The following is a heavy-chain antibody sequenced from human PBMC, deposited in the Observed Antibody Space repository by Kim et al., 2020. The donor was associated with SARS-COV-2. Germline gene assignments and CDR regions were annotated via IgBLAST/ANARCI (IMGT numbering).Heavy chain of an antibody. CDR2: ISGSGGST. CDR1: GFTFSSYA. J-gene: IGHJ6*02. CDR3: AKDADGYSSSWYRDYYYGMDV. V-gene: IGHV3-23*01. D-gene: IGHD6-13*01. Sequence: GGSLRLSCAASGFTFSSYAMSWVRQAPGKGLEWVSAISGSGGSTYYADSVKGRFTISRDNSKNTLYLQMNSLRAEDTAVYYCAKDADGYSSSWYRDYYYGMDVWGQGTTVTVSS.